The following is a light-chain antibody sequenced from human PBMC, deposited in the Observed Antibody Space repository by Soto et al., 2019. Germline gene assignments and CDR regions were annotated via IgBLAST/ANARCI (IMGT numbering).Light chain of an antibody. J-gene: IGLJ1*01. V-gene: IGLV2-14*01. CDR1: SSDVGGYNY. CDR3: RSYTSSSTLLYV. CDR2: DVS. Sequence: QSALTQPASVSGSPGQSITISCTGTSSDVGGYNYVSWYQQHPGKAPKLMIYDVSNRPSGVSNRFSGSKSGNTASLTISGLQAEDEAEYYCRSYTSSSTLLYVFGTGTKVTVL.